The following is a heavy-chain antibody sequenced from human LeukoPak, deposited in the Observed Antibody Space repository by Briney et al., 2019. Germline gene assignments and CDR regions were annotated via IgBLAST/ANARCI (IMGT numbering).Heavy chain of an antibody. Sequence: GASVKVSCKVSGYTLTELSMHWVRQAPGKGFEWMGGFDPEDGETIYAQKFQGRVTMTEDTSTDTAYMELSSLRSEDTAVYYCATDLGVYGDYAESYYGMDVWGQGTTVTVSS. D-gene: IGHD4-17*01. CDR1: GYTLTELS. V-gene: IGHV1-24*01. CDR2: FDPEDGET. J-gene: IGHJ6*02. CDR3: ATDLGVYGDYAESYYGMDV.